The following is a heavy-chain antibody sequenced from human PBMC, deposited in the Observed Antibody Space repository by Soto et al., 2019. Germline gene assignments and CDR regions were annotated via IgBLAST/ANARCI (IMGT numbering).Heavy chain of an antibody. CDR2: IYYSGST. D-gene: IGHD3-3*01. CDR3: ASSSGYYFDY. Sequence: SETLSLTCTVSGGSISSSSYYWGWIRQPPGKGLEWIGSIYYSGSTYYNPSLKSRVTISVDTSKNQFSLKLSSVTAADTAVYYCASSSGYYFDYWGQGTLVTAPQ. V-gene: IGHV4-39*01. J-gene: IGHJ4*02. CDR1: GGSISSSSYY.